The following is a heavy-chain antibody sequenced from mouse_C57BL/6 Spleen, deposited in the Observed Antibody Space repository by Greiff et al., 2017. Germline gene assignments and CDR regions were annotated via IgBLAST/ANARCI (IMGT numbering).Heavy chain of an antibody. D-gene: IGHD1-1*01. Sequence: QVQLQQPGAELVRPGSSVKLSCKASGYTFTSYWMDWVKQRPGQGLEWIGNIYPSDSETHYNQKFKDKATLTVDKSSSTAYMQLSSLTSEDSAVYYCARSRYHGYFDVWGTGTTVTVSS. CDR1: GYTFTSYW. J-gene: IGHJ1*03. CDR3: ARSRYHGYFDV. CDR2: IYPSDSET. V-gene: IGHV1-61*01.